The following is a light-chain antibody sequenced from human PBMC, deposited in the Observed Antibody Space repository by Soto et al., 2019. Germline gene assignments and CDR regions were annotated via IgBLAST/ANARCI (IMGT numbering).Light chain of an antibody. Sequence: QSVLTQPASVSGSPGQSITISCTGTSSDVGGYNYVSWYQQHPGKAPKLMIYEVNDRPSGVSNRFSGSKSGNTASLTISGLQAEDEADYYCSSYTSSSTYVFGTGTKGTVL. CDR2: EVN. J-gene: IGLJ1*01. V-gene: IGLV2-14*01. CDR1: SSDVGGYNY. CDR3: SSYTSSSTYV.